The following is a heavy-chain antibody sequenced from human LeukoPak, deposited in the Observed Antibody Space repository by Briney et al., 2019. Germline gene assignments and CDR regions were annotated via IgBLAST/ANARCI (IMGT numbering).Heavy chain of an antibody. V-gene: IGHV4-4*02. CDR3: ARDSQNYYDSSGYYANDV. CDR2: IYHSGST. CDR1: GGSISSSNW. D-gene: IGHD3-22*01. J-gene: IGHJ6*02. Sequence: SGTLSLTCAVSGGSISSSNWWSWVRQPPGQGLEWIGEIYHSGSTNYNPSLKSRVTISVDKSKNQFSLKLSSVTAADTAVYYCARDSQNYYDSSGYYANDVWGQGTTVTVSS.